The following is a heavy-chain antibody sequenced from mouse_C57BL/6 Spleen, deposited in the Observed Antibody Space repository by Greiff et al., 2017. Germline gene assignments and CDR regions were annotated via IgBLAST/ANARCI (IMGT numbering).Heavy chain of an antibody. CDR3: ASPNYYGSSDAMDD. Sequence: QVQLKESGAELARPGASVKMSCKASGYTFTSYTMHWVKQRPGQGLEWIGYINPSSGYTKYNQKFKDKATLTADKSSSTAYLQLSSLTSEDSAVYYCASPNYYGSSDAMDDWGKGTTVTVSS. CDR2: INPSSGYT. V-gene: IGHV1-4*01. J-gene: IGHJ4*01. D-gene: IGHD1-1*01. CDR1: GYTFTSYT.